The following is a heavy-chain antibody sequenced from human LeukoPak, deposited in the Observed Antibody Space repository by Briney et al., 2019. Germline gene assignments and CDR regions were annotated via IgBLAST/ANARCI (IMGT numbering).Heavy chain of an antibody. J-gene: IGHJ4*02. CDR3: AKSPRLSYDFWSGYSSYFDY. CDR1: GFTFDDYA. Sequence: SLRLSCAASGFTFDDYAMHWVRQAPGKGLEWVSGISWNSGSIGYADSVKGRFTISRDNAKNSLYLQMNSLRAEDTALYYCAKSPRLSYDFWSGYSSYFDYWGQGTLVTVSS. V-gene: IGHV3-9*01. D-gene: IGHD3-3*01. CDR2: ISWNSGSI.